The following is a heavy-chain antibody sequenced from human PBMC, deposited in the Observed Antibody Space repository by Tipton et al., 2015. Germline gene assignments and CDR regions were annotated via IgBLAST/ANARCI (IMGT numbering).Heavy chain of an antibody. CDR3: ARSPPGDYEYIEY. CDR1: GGSVSSANYY. V-gene: IGHV4-61*01. J-gene: IGHJ1*01. CDR2: ISYSGST. D-gene: IGHD3-16*01. Sequence: TLSLTCTVSGGSVSSANYYWSWIRQPPGKGLEWIGYISYSGSTNYAPSLESRVTMSVDMSKNQFSLELTSVTAADTAVYYCARSPPGDYEYIEYWGQGTLVTVSS.